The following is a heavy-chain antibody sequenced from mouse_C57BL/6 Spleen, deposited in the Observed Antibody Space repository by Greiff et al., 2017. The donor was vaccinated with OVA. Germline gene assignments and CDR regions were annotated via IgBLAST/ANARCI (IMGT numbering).Heavy chain of an antibody. D-gene: IGHD2-4*01. CDR1: GFSFTSYG. J-gene: IGHJ4*01. CDR3: AKSYDSFYAMDY. Sequence: VKLVESGPGLVQPSQSLSITCTVSGFSFTSYGVHWVRQSPGKGLEWLGVIWRGGSTDYNAAFMSRLSITKDNSKSQVFFKMNSLQADDTAIYYCAKSYDSFYAMDYWGQGTSVTVSS. V-gene: IGHV2-5*01. CDR2: IWRGGST.